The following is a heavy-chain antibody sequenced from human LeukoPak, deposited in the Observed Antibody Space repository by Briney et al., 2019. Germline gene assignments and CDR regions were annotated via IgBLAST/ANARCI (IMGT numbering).Heavy chain of an antibody. J-gene: IGHJ6*02. CDR3: ARDKPLWFGEFPYYGMDV. V-gene: IGHV7-4-1*02. CDR1: GYTFTYRY. CDR2: INTNTGNP. D-gene: IGHD3-10*01. Sequence: GASVKVSCKASGYTFTYRYLRWVRQAPGQGLEWMGWINTNTGNPTYAQGFTGRFVFSLDTSVSTAYLQISSLKAEDTAVYYCARDKPLWFGEFPYYGMDVWGQGTTVTVSS.